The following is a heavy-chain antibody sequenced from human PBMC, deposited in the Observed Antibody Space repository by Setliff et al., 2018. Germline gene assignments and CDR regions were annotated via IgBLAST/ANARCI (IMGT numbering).Heavy chain of an antibody. CDR2: IYQYGSAK. CDR3: VRDWASGDDH. CDR1: GFTFSRSW. Sequence: PGGSLRLSCTASGFTFSRSWMSWVRQAPGKGLEWVAHIYQYGSAKYYVDSVKGRFTISRDNAKNSLYLQMNSLRAEDTAVYYCVRDWASGDDHWGRGTLVTVSS. D-gene: IGHD3-10*01. J-gene: IGHJ4*02. V-gene: IGHV3-7*01.